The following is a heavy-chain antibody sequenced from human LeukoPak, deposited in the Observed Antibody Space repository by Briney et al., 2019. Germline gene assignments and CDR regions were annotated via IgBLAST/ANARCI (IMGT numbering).Heavy chain of an antibody. V-gene: IGHV4-39*01. Sequence: PSETLSLTCIVSGGSISTSSYYWGWIRQPPGRGLEWIGTIYYTGSTNYNPSLKSRVTISVDTSKNQFSLKLSSVTAADTAVYYCARQPDCSGGSCQLYYYYGMDVWGQGTTVTVSS. CDR2: IYYTGST. J-gene: IGHJ6*02. CDR3: ARQPDCSGGSCQLYYYYGMDV. D-gene: IGHD2-15*01. CDR1: GGSISTSSYY.